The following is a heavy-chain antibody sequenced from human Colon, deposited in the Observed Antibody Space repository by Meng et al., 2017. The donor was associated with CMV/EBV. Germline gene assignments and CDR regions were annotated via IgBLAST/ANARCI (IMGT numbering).Heavy chain of an antibody. D-gene: IGHD6-13*01. CDR2: IIPIFGTA. CDR1: GGTFSSYA. V-gene: IGHV1-69*05. J-gene: IGHJ6*02. Sequence: SVKVSCKASGGTFSSYAISWVRQAPGQGLEWMGGIIPIFGTANYAQKFQGRVTMTTDTSTSTAYMELRSLRSDDTAVYYCVRGSSSSSEGMDVWGQGTTVTVSS. CDR3: VRGSSSSSEGMDV.